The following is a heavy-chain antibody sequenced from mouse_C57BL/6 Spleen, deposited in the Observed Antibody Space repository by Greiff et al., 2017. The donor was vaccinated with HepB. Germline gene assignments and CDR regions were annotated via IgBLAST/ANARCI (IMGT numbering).Heavy chain of an antibody. CDR3: ADYDDWFAY. D-gene: IGHD2-4*01. V-gene: IGHV1-7*01. J-gene: IGHJ3*01. Sequence: QVHVKQSGAELAKPGASVKLSCKASGYTFTSYWMHWVKQRPGQGLEWIGYINPSSGYTKYNQKFKDKATLTADKSSSTAYMQLSSLTYEDSAVYYCADYDDWFAYWGQGTLVTVSA. CDR1: GYTFTSYW. CDR2: INPSSGYT.